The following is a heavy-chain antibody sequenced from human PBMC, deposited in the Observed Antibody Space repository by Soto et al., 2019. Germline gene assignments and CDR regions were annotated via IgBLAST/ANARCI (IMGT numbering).Heavy chain of an antibody. Sequence: QVQLQQWGAGLLKPSETLSLTCAVYGGSFSGYYWSWIRQPPGKGLEWIGEINHSGSTNYNPSLKSRVTISVDTSKNQFSLKLSSVTAADTAVYYCARAFYCSNTSCYTWASAYGSGSWYNWFDPWGQGTLVTVSS. D-gene: IGHD2-2*02. J-gene: IGHJ5*02. CDR1: GGSFSGYY. V-gene: IGHV4-34*01. CDR2: INHSGST. CDR3: ARAFYCSNTSCYTWASAYGSGSWYNWFDP.